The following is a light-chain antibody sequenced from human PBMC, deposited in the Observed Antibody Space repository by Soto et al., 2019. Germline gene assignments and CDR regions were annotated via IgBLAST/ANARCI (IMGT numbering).Light chain of an antibody. CDR2: AAS. V-gene: IGKV1-39*01. Sequence: DIQMTQSPSSLSASVGDRVTITCRASQSISSYLNWYQQKPGKAPKLLIYAASSLQSGVPSRFSGSGSGTDFTLTISSLQPEDFATYYCHQSYSTPTWTFGQGPKADIK. CDR1: QSISSY. CDR3: HQSYSTPTWT. J-gene: IGKJ1*01.